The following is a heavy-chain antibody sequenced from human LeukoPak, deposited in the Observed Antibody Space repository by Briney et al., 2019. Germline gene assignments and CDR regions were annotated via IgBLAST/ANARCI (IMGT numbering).Heavy chain of an antibody. CDR1: GGSISTYY. CDR3: ARTVIESPGAWFDP. D-gene: IGHD5/OR15-5a*01. J-gene: IGHJ5*02. V-gene: IGHV4-59*01. CDR2: IYYSGST. Sequence: SETLSLTCTVSGGSISTYYWSWLRQPPGKGLEWIAYIYYSGSTNYNPSLKSRVTISIDTSKNQFSLRVNSVTAADTAVYYCARTVIESPGAWFDPWGQGTLVTVSS.